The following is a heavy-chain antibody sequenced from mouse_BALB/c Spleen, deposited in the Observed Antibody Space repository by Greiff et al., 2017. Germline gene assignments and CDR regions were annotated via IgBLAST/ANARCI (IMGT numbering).Heavy chain of an antibody. CDR3: SPIYYDYAWFAY. J-gene: IGHJ3*01. D-gene: IGHD2-4*01. CDR1: GYTFTSYW. V-gene: IGHV1-7*01. CDR2: INPSAGYT. Sequence: QVQLKQSGAELAKPGASVKMSCKASGYTFTSYWMHWVKQRPGQGLEWIGYINPSAGYTEYNQKFKDKATLTADKSSSTAYIQLSSLTSLDSAVFYCSPIYYDYAWFAYWGQGTLVTVSA.